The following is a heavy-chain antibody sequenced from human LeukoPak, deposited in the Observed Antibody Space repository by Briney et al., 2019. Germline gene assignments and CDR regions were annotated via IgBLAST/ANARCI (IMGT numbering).Heavy chain of an antibody. D-gene: IGHD1-7*01. Sequence: SVKVSCKASGGTFSSYAISWVRQAPGQGLEWMGGIIPIFGAANYAQKFQGRVTITTDESTSTAYMELSSLRSEDTAVYYCARGLTGTTNWFDPWGQGTLVTVSS. CDR3: ARGLTGTTNWFDP. CDR1: GGTFSSYA. CDR2: IIPIFGAA. V-gene: IGHV1-69*05. J-gene: IGHJ5*02.